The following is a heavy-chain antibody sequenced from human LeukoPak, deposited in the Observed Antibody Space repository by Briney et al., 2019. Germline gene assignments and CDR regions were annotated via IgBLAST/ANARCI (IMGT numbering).Heavy chain of an antibody. CDR2: TYTSGST. Sequence: SETLSLTCTVSGGSISSDYWSWVRQPAGKGLEWIGRTYTSGSTNYNPSLKSRVTMSVDTSKNQFSLKLSSVTAADTAVYYCARDRYCSSTSCYSAFDYWGQGTLVTVSS. D-gene: IGHD2-2*01. V-gene: IGHV4-4*07. CDR3: ARDRYCSSTSCYSAFDY. J-gene: IGHJ4*02. CDR1: GGSISSDY.